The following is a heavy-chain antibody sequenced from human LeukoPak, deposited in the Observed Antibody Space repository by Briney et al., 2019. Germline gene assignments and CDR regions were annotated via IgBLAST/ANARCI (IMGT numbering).Heavy chain of an antibody. V-gene: IGHV3-23*01. Sequence: GSLRLSCSASGFTFSSYAMSWVRQAPGKGLEWVSAISGSGGSTYYADSVKGRFTISRDNSKNTLYLQMNSLRAEDTAVYYCAKRVVVTPRLCYYYGMDVWGQGTTVTVSS. D-gene: IGHD3-22*01. CDR1: GFTFSSYA. CDR3: AKRVVVTPRLCYYYGMDV. J-gene: IGHJ6*02. CDR2: ISGSGGST.